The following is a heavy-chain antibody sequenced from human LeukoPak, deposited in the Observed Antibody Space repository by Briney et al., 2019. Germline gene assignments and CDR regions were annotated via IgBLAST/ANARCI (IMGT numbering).Heavy chain of an antibody. CDR3: ARAEYCSSTSCYSGGRLYSSSAGDY. CDR2: IYYTGST. CDR1: GGSINPYY. V-gene: IGHV4-59*01. Sequence: PSETLSLTCTVSGGSINPYYWNWIRQPPGKGLEWIGYIYYTGSTNYNPSLKSRVTMSLDTSRNRFSLELSSVTAADTAVYYCARAEYCSSTSCYSGGRLYSSSAGDYWGQGTLVTVSS. J-gene: IGHJ4*02. D-gene: IGHD2-2*01.